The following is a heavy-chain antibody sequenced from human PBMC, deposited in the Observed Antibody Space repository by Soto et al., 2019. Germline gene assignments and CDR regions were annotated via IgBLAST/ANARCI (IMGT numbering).Heavy chain of an antibody. D-gene: IGHD3-22*01. CDR3: AKDCLYNYYDRSGYYGY. Sequence: PAVSLRLSCAASGFTFSSYAMSWFRQAPGKGLEWVSAISGSGGSTYYADSVKGRFTISRDNSKNTLYLQMNSLRAEDTAVYYCAKDCLYNYYDRSGYYGYWSQGTRVIVSS. V-gene: IGHV3-23*01. J-gene: IGHJ1*01. CDR2: ISGSGGST. CDR1: GFTFSSYA.